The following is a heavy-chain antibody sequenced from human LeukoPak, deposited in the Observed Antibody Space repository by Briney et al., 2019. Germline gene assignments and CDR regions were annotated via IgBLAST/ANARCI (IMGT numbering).Heavy chain of an antibody. D-gene: IGHD2-21*02. CDR3: ARLLQTRWHCGGDCFSNWFDA. Sequence: ASVKVSCKASGYTFTSYDINWVRQATGQGLEWMGWMNPNSGNTGYAQKFQGRVTMTRNTSISTAYMELSGLRSDDTAVYYCARLLQTRWHCGGDCFSNWFDAWGEGTLV. CDR1: GYTFTSYD. CDR2: MNPNSGNT. J-gene: IGHJ5*02. V-gene: IGHV1-8*01.